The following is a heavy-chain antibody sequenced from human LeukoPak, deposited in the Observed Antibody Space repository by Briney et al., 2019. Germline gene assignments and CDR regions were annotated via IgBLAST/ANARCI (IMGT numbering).Heavy chain of an antibody. CDR1: GFTFSSYA. Sequence: GGSLRLSCAASGFTFSSYAMHWVRQAPGKGLEWVAVISYDGSNKYYADSVKGRFTISRDNSKNTLYLQMNSLRTEDTAVFYCARTGLTYLTTVTTWFDYWGQGTLVTVSS. J-gene: IGHJ4*02. CDR3: ARTGLTYLTTVTTWFDY. V-gene: IGHV3-30*04. CDR2: ISYDGSNK. D-gene: IGHD4-17*01.